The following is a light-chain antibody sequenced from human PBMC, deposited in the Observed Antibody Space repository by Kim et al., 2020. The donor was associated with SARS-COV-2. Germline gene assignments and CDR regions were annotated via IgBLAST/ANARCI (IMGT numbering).Light chain of an antibody. Sequence: ASVGDRVTITCRASQGISHYLAWFQQKPGKAPKSLIYAISNLQSGVPSRFRGSGTGTDFSLTISSLQPEDFAIYYCQQYYSHPRTFGQGTKVEIK. CDR3: QQYYSHPRT. J-gene: IGKJ1*01. CDR2: AIS. V-gene: IGKV1-16*01. CDR1: QGISHY.